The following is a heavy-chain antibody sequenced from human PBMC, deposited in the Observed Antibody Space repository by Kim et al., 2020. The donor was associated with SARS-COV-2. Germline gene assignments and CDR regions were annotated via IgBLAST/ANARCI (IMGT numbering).Heavy chain of an antibody. CDR3: ARADSNYAGYFDY. V-gene: IGHV4-59*01. D-gene: IGHD4-4*01. Sequence: YTPSLKRRVTISVDTSKNQFSLKLSSVTAADTAVYYCARADSNYAGYFDYWGQGTLVTVSS. J-gene: IGHJ4*02.